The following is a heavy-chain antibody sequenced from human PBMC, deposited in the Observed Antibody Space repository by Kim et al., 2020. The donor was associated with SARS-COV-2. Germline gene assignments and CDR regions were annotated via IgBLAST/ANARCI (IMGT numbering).Heavy chain of an antibody. D-gene: IGHD4-4*01. CDR2: T. Sequence: TYSPPSLKSRLSISMDRSKNHFSLTLTSVTAADTAVYYCARGPYSDYFDYWGQGTLVTVSS. V-gene: IGHV4-30-2*01. J-gene: IGHJ4*02. CDR3: ARGPYSDYFDY.